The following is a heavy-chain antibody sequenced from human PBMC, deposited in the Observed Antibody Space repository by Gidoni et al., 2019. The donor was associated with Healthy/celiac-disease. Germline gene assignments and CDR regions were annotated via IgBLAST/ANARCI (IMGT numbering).Heavy chain of an antibody. CDR3: AREQRTMGYYGSGSYYNPLDY. V-gene: IGHV1-69*06. D-gene: IGHD3-10*01. CDR2: IIPIFGTA. CDR1: GGTFSSYA. J-gene: IGHJ4*02. Sequence: QVQLVQSGAEVKKPGSSVKVSCKASGGTFSSYAISCVLQDPGQGLEWMGGIIPIFGTANYAQKFQGRVTITADKSTSTAYMELSSLRSEDTAVYYCAREQRTMGYYGSGSYYNPLDYWGQGTLVTVSS.